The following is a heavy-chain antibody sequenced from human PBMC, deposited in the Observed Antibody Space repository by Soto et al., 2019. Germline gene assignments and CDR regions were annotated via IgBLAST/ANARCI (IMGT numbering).Heavy chain of an antibody. CDR3: ARSKSSGYYIYFYSGMDV. D-gene: IGHD3-22*01. V-gene: IGHV4-59*01. CDR2: IYYSGTT. Sequence: SETLSLTCIVSGDSISGYFWTWIRQPPGKGLEWIGYIYYSGTTNYNPSLKSRVTMSVDTSKNEFSLKLSSVTAADTAVYFCARSKSSGYYIYFYSGMDVWGQGTTVTVSS. CDR1: GDSISGYF. J-gene: IGHJ6*02.